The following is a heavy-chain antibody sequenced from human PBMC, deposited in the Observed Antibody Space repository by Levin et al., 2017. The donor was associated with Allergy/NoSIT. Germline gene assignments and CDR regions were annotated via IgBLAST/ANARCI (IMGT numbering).Heavy chain of an antibody. CDR3: VTDPWGSDS. Sequence: GESLKISCSASGFIFSTYAMHWVRQAPGKGLEYVSAITSNGGNIYYADSVKGRFTISRDNSKSTLYLQMTSLRGGDTAVYYCVTDPWGSDSWGQGTLVTVSS. V-gene: IGHV3-64D*06. D-gene: IGHD3-16*01. CDR1: GFIFSTYA. CDR2: ITSNGGNI. J-gene: IGHJ4*02.